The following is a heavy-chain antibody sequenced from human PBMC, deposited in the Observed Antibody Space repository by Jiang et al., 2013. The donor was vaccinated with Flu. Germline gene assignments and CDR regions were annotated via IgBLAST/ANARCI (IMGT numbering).Heavy chain of an antibody. Sequence: KSRVTISVDTSKNQFSLKLSSVTAADTAVYYCARGRGPPRRYFDYWGQGTLVTVSS. V-gene: IGHV4-34*01. CDR3: ARGRGPPRRYFDY. J-gene: IGHJ4*02. D-gene: IGHD3-10*01.